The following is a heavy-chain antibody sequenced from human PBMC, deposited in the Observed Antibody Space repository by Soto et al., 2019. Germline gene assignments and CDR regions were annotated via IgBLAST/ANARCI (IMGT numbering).Heavy chain of an antibody. V-gene: IGHV4-30-4*01. Sequence: QVQLQESGPGLVKPSQTLSLTCTVSGGSISSGDYYWSWIRQPPGKDLEWIGYIYYSGSTYYNPSLKSRITISINTTKNQFSLKLSFVTAADTAVYYCATAVIGGHSGYWGQGTLVTVSS. CDR3: ATAVIGGHSGY. J-gene: IGHJ4*02. D-gene: IGHD2-21*02. CDR2: IYYSGST. CDR1: GGSISSGDYY.